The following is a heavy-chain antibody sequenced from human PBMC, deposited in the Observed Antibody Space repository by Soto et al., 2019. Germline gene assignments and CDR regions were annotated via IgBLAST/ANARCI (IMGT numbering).Heavy chain of an antibody. Sequence: PGESLKISCAASGFTFSSYSMNWVRQAPGKGLEWVSSISSSSSYIYYADSVKGRFTISRDNAKNSLYLQMNSLRAEDTAVYYCARDHLRFLEWLTGDLWFDPWGQGTLVTVSS. CDR3: ARDHLRFLEWLTGDLWFDP. CDR2: ISSSSSYI. CDR1: GFTFSSYS. V-gene: IGHV3-21*01. J-gene: IGHJ5*02. D-gene: IGHD3-3*01.